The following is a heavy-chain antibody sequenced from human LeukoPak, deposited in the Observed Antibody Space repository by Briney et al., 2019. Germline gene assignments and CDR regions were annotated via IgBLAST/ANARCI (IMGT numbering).Heavy chain of an antibody. CDR3: ARWGLGPSFDY. D-gene: IGHD1-26*01. CDR1: GFTFSGYS. J-gene: IGHJ4*02. Sequence: AGGSLRLFCAASGFTFSGYSMTWVRQAPGKGLEWVSYISAGGDYIYYADSVKGRFTISRDNAKNSLSLQMNSLRAEDTAVYYCARWGLGPSFDYWGQGTLVTVSS. CDR2: ISAGGDYI. V-gene: IGHV3-21*05.